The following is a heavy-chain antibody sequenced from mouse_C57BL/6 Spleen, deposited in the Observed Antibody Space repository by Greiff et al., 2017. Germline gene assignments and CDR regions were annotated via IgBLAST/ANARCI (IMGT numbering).Heavy chain of an antibody. CDR1: GYSITSGYY. J-gene: IGHJ1*03. D-gene: IGHD4-1*01. V-gene: IGHV3-6*01. Sequence: DVKLQESGPGLVKPSQSLSLTCSVTGYSITSGYYWNWIRQFPGNKLEWMGYISYDGSNNYNPSLKNRISITRDTSKNQFFLKLNSVTTEDTATYYCASLGEAWYFDVWGTGTTVTVSS. CDR3: ASLGEAWYFDV. CDR2: ISYDGSN.